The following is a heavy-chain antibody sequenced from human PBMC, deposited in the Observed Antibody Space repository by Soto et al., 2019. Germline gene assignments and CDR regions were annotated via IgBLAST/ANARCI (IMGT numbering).Heavy chain of an antibody. CDR3: ARDVHDYLSLRFEA. V-gene: IGHV3-21*01. D-gene: IGHD4-17*01. CDR1: GFTFSSYS. J-gene: IGHJ5*02. CDR2: ISRSSSEI. Sequence: PGESLRLSCAASGFTFSSYSMNWVRQAQGKGLEWVSSISRSSSEIYYEDSVKGRFTISRDNAKNSLYLQMNSLRAADTAVYYCARDVHDYLSLRFEAWGQGTLVTVSS.